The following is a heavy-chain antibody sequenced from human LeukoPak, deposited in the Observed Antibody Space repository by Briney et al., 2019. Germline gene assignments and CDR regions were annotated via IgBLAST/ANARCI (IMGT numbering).Heavy chain of an antibody. V-gene: IGHV1-8*01. Sequence: GASVKVSCKASGYTFTSYDINWVRQATGQGLEWMGWMNPNSGNTGYAQKFQGRVTMTRNTSISTAYMELSSLRSEDTAVHYCASGYIVGATTSGACMDVWGQGTTVTVSS. CDR1: GYTFTSYD. D-gene: IGHD1-26*01. CDR2: MNPNSGNT. CDR3: ASGYIVGATTSGACMDV. J-gene: IGHJ6*02.